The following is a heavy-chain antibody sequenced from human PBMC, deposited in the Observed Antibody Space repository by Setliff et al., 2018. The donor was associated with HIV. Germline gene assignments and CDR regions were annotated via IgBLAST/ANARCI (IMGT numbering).Heavy chain of an antibody. CDR3: ARDISWRVRTYVDH. CDR2: IRYDGSYR. Sequence: PGGSLRLSCAASGFTFSSYGMHWVRQAPGKGLEWVAFIRYDGSYRYYVDSVKGRFTISRDNSKNTMFLQMNSLRVEDTAIYYCARDISWRVRTYVDHWGQGTLVTVSS. D-gene: IGHD3-3*01. J-gene: IGHJ4*02. V-gene: IGHV3-30*02. CDR1: GFTFSSYG.